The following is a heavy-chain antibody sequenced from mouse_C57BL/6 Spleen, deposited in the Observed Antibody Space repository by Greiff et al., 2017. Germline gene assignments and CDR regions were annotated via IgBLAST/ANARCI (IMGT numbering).Heavy chain of an antibody. CDR3: ARALFYYAMDY. CDR2: ISSGSSTI. Sequence: EVNVVESGGGLVKPGGSLKLSCAASGFTFSDYGMHWVRQAPEKGLEWVAYISSGSSTIYYADTVKGRFTISRDNAKNTLFLQMTSLRSEDTAMYYCARALFYYAMDYWGQGTSVTVSS. V-gene: IGHV5-17*01. J-gene: IGHJ4*01. CDR1: GFTFSDYG.